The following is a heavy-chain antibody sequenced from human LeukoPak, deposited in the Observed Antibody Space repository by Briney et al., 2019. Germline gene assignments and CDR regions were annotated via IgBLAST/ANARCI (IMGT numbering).Heavy chain of an antibody. J-gene: IGHJ4*02. CDR2: IYYSGST. Sequence: SETLSLTCTVSGGSISSSSYYWGWIRQPPGKGLEWIGYIYYSGSTNYNPSLKSRVTISVDTSKNQFSLKLSSVTAADTAVYYCARSGLGYSGSLDYWGQGTLVTVSS. CDR1: GGSISSSSYY. D-gene: IGHD1-26*01. V-gene: IGHV4-61*05. CDR3: ARSGLGYSGSLDY.